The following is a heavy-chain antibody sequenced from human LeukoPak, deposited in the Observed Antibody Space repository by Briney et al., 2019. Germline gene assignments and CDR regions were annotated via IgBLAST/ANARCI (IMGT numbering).Heavy chain of an antibody. CDR3: ARLIYSNYVAY. V-gene: IGHV5-51*01. CDR2: IYPGEYDT. CDR1: GYSFTSYW. D-gene: IGHD4-11*01. J-gene: IGHJ4*02. Sequence: KRGESLKISCKGSGYSFTSYWIGWVRQVPGKGLEWMGIIYPGEYDTRYSPSFQGQVTISADKSISTAYLQWSSLKASDTAMYYCARLIYSNYVAYWGQGTLVTVSS.